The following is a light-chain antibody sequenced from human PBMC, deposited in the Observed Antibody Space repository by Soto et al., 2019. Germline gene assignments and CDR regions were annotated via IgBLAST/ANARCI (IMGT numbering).Light chain of an antibody. J-gene: IGLJ1*01. Sequence: QSVLTQPASVSGSPGQSITISCTGTSSDVGGYNYVSWYQQHPGKAPKLMIYDVSNRPSGVSNRFSGSKSGNTASLTISGLHAEDEDDYYCSSYTSSIPYVFGTGTKLTVL. CDR1: SSDVGGYNY. V-gene: IGLV2-14*01. CDR2: DVS. CDR3: SSYTSSIPYV.